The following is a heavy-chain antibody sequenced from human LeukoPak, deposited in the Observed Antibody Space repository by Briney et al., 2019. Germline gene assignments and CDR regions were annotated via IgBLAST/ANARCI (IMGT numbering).Heavy chain of an antibody. D-gene: IGHD3-22*01. CDR3: AREPGDYYYDSSGYEGWFDP. V-gene: IGHV4-61*02. J-gene: IGHJ5*02. Sequence: SQTLSLTCTVSGGYIGSGSYYWSWIRQPTGKGLEWIGRIYTSGSTNYNPSLKSRVTISVDTSKNQFSLKLSSVTAADSAVYYCAREPGDYYYDSSGYEGWFDPWGQGTLVTVSS. CDR2: IYTSGST. CDR1: GGYIGSGSYY.